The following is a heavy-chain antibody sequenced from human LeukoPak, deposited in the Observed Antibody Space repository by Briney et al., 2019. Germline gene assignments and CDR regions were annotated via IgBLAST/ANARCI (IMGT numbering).Heavy chain of an antibody. J-gene: IGHJ4*02. V-gene: IGHV4-39*01. CDR2: IYYSGST. Sequence: SETLSLTCSVSGDSISTSSYYWGWIRQPPGKGLEWIGTIYYSGSTYYNPSLTSRVTISVDTSKNQFSLKLSSVTAADTAVYYCARSEINDYSRFWGQGILVTVSS. CDR1: GDSISTSSYY. D-gene: IGHD4-11*01. CDR3: ARSEINDYSRF.